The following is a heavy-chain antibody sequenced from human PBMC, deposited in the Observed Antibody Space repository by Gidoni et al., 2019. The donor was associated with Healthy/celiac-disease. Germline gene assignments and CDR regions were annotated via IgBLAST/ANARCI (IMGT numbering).Heavy chain of an antibody. CDR2: LYYSGST. CDR3: ARQGWDLLNYFDS. D-gene: IGHD1-26*01. Sequence: QLQLQESGPGLVKPSETLSLTCTVSGGSISSSSYYWGCIRQPPGKGLEWIGSLYYSGSTYYNPSLKSRVTISVDTSKNQFSLKLTSVTAADTAVYYCARQGWDLLNYFDSWGQGTLVTVSS. J-gene: IGHJ4*02. CDR1: GGSISSSSYY. V-gene: IGHV4-39*01.